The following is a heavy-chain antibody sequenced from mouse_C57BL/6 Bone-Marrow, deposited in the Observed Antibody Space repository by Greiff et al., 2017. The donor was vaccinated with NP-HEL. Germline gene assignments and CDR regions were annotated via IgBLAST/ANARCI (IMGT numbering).Heavy chain of an antibody. V-gene: IGHV7-1*01. CDR3: ARDLDGYSDYYAMDY. D-gene: IGHD2-3*01. Sequence: EVKVVESGGGLVQSGRSLRLSCATSGFTFSDFYMEWVRQAPGKGLEWIAASRNKANDYTTEYSASVKGRFIVSRDTSQSILYLQMNALRAEDTAIYYCARDLDGYSDYYAMDYWGQGTSVTVSS. J-gene: IGHJ4*01. CDR2: SRNKANDYTT. CDR1: GFTFSDFY.